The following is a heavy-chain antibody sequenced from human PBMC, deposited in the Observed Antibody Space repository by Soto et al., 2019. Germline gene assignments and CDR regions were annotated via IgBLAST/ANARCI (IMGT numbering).Heavy chain of an antibody. CDR1: GGTFSTYT. J-gene: IGHJ5*02. CDR3: ARVGPYDYGDVTNWFDP. V-gene: IGHV1-69*02. CDR2: IIPSLGVA. D-gene: IGHD4-17*01. Sequence: QVQLVQSGAEVKKPGSSVTVSCKATGGTFSTYTTNWVRQAPGQGLEWMGRIIPSLGVASYAPRFLGRVRLTADKSTNTAFMELARLESEDTAIYNCARVGPYDYGDVTNWFDPWGQGTLVTVSS.